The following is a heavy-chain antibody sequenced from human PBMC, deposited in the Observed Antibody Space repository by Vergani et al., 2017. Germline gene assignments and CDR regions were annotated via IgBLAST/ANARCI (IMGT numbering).Heavy chain of an antibody. J-gene: IGHJ4*02. V-gene: IGHV4-38-2*01. Sequence: QVQLQESGPGLVKPSETLSLTCAVSGYSISSGYYWGWIRQPPGKGLEWIGSIYHSGSTYYNPSLKSRVTISVDTSKNQFSLKLSSVTAADTAVYYCARGARSSGDYCQPPKRDYFDYWGQGTLVTVSS. D-gene: IGHD3-22*01. CDR1: GYSISSGYY. CDR3: ARGARSSGDYCQPPKRDYFDY. CDR2: IYHSGST.